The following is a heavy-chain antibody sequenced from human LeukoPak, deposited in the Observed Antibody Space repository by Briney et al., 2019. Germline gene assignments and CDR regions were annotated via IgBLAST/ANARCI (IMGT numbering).Heavy chain of an antibody. CDR3: ARARYYYDSSGFSNWFDP. D-gene: IGHD3-22*01. V-gene: IGHV1-8*01. CDR1: GYTFTSYD. CDR2: MNPNSGNT. J-gene: IGHJ5*02. Sequence: ASVKVSCKASGYTFTSYDINWVRQATGQGLEWMGWMNPNSGNTGYAQKFQGRVTMTRNTSISTAYMELSSLRSEETAVYYCARARYYYDSSGFSNWFDPWGQGTLVTVSS.